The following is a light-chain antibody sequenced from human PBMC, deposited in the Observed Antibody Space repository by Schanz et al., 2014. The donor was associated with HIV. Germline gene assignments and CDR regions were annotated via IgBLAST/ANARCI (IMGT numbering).Light chain of an antibody. Sequence: QSALTQPASVSGSPGQSITISCTGTSSDVGGYNFVSWYQQHPGKAPKLMIYEVTKRPSGVPDRFSGSKSANTASLTISGLQAEDEADYYCQSYDSSLSGSVFGGGTQLTVL. J-gene: IGLJ7*01. CDR3: QSYDSSLSGSV. V-gene: IGLV2-14*01. CDR2: EVT. CDR1: SSDVGGYNF.